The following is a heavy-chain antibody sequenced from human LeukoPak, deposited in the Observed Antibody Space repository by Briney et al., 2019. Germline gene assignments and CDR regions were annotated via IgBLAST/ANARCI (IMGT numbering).Heavy chain of an antibody. Sequence: SVKVSCKASGGTFSSYAISWVRQAPGQGLEWMGGIIPIFGTANYAQKFQGRVTITADESTSTAYMELSSLRSEDTAVYYCARKGSMLITKAALDYWGLGTLVTVSS. CDR2: IIPIFGTA. V-gene: IGHV1-69*01. J-gene: IGHJ4*02. D-gene: IGHD2-2*01. CDR3: ARKGSMLITKAALDY. CDR1: GGTFSSYA.